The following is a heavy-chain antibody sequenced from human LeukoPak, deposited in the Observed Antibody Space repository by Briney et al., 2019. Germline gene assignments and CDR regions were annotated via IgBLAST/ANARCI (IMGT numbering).Heavy chain of an antibody. CDR3: ASYDFWSGYYFD. V-gene: IGHV4-4*07. CDR2: IYTSGST. Sequence: KASETLSLTCTVSGGSISSYYWSWIRQPAGKGLEWIGRIYTSGSTNYNPSLKSRVTMSVDTSKNQFPLKLSSVTAADTAVYYCASYDFWSGYYFDWGQGTLVTVSS. CDR1: GGSISSYY. J-gene: IGHJ4*02. D-gene: IGHD3-3*01.